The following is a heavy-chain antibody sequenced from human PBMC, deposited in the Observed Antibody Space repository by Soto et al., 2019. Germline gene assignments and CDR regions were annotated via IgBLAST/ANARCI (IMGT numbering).Heavy chain of an antibody. D-gene: IGHD3-10*01. V-gene: IGHV3-48*02. CDR2: ISSISSTT. J-gene: IGHJ4*02. CDR3: ATSFI. Sequence: EVQVVESGGGLVQPGVSLRLYCAASGFTFRSYSMNWVRQAPGKGLEWVSYISSISSTTNYADSVKGRFTISRDNAKNSLYLQMDVLRDEDTAMYYCATSFIRGQGNLVTVSS. CDR1: GFTFRSYS.